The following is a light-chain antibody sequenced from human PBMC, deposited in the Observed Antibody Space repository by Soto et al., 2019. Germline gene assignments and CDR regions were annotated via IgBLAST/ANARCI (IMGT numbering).Light chain of an antibody. V-gene: IGKV3-15*01. J-gene: IGKJ2*01. CDR3: HQYNSWPPGT. CDR1: QSISRS. CDR2: DAS. Sequence: EIVLTQSPTILSVSPGERATLSCRASQSISRSSAWYQQKPGQAPRLLISDASTRATGIPARFSGSGSGTEFTLTISSLQSEDFALYYCHQYNSWPPGTFGQGTKVDIK.